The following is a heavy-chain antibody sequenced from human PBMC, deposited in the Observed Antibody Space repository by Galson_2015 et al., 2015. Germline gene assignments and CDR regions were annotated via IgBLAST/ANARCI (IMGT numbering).Heavy chain of an antibody. D-gene: IGHD1-26*01. J-gene: IGHJ4*02. CDR1: GFTFNGYA. CDR3: ASGQIVPTPHFDY. V-gene: IGHV3-30-3*01. CDR2: ISNDGSNK. Sequence: SLRLSCAASGFTFNGYAMHWVRQAPGKGLEWVAVISNDGSNKYYAASVKGRFTISRDNSKNTLYLQMESLRVEDTAIYYCASGQIVPTPHFDYWGQGTLVPVSS.